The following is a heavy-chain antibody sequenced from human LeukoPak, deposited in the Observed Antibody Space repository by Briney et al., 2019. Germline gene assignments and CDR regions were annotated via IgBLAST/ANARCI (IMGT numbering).Heavy chain of an antibody. CDR3: ARAGPKGANAFDI. V-gene: IGHV1-8*03. J-gene: IGHJ3*02. D-gene: IGHD1-26*01. CDR2: MNPNGGNT. Sequence: ASVKVSCKASGYTFTNYDINWVRQAAGQGLEWMGWMNPNGGNTGYAQKFQGRVTITKNTSISTAYMELSSLRSEDTAVYYCARAGPKGANAFDIWGQGTMVTVSS. CDR1: GYTFTNYD.